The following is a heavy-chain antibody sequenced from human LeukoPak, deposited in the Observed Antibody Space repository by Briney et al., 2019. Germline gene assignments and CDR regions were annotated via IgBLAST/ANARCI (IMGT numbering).Heavy chain of an antibody. D-gene: IGHD3-10*01. V-gene: IGHV4-4*07. J-gene: IGHJ6*03. CDR1: GGSISSCY. CDR2: IYTSGST. CDR3: ARDDSSWFGELVVYYMDV. Sequence: SETPSLTCTVSGGSISSCYWSWIRQPAGKGLEWIGRIYTSGSTNYNPSLKSRVTMSVDTSKNQFSLKLSSVTAADTAVYYCARDDSSWFGELVVYYMDVWGKGTTVTISS.